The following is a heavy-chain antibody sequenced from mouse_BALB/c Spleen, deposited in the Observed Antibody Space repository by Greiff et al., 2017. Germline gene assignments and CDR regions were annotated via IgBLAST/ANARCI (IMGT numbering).Heavy chain of an antibody. Sequence: EVQGVESGGGLVQPGGSLKLSCAASGFTFSSYTMSWVRQTPEKRLEWVAYISNGGGSTYYPDTVKGRFTISRDNAKNTLYLQMSSLKSEDTAMYYCARALLLGEYYFDYWGQGTTLTVSS. CDR1: GFTFSSYT. D-gene: IGHD1-1*01. CDR2: ISNGGGST. CDR3: ARALLLGEYYFDY. V-gene: IGHV5-12-2*01. J-gene: IGHJ2*01.